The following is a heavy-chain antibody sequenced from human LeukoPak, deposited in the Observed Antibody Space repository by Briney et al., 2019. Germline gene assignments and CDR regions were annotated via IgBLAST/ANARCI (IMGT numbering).Heavy chain of an antibody. Sequence: PGGSLRLSCAASGFAYTIYWMIWVRQAPGKGLEWVASIKQDGSETSYVDSVRGRFTISRDNGKNSVYLQMNSLRAEDTAIYYCARGNTLDVWGQGTTVTVSS. J-gene: IGHJ6*02. CDR3: ARGNTLDV. CDR2: IKQDGSET. CDR1: GFAYTIYW. V-gene: IGHV3-7*01.